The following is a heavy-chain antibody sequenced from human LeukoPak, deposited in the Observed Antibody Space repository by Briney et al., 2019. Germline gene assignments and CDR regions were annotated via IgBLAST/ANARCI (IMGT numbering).Heavy chain of an antibody. CDR3: AKATVEDWFDP. Sequence: PVASLRLSCAASGFTFSSYAMSWVRQAPGKGLEWVSAISGSGGSTYYADSVKGRFTISRDNSKNTLYLQMNSLRAEGTAVYYCAKATVEDWFDPWGQGTLVTVSS. J-gene: IGHJ5*02. D-gene: IGHD4-11*01. V-gene: IGHV3-23*01. CDR1: GFTFSSYA. CDR2: ISGSGGST.